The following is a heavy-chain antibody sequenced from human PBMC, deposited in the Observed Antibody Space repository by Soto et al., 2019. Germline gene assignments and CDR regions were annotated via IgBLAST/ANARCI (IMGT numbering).Heavy chain of an antibody. V-gene: IGHV1-46*03. CDR2: INPSGGST. D-gene: IGHD6-13*01. J-gene: IGHJ3*02. CDR3: ARVPGIAAAGHSI. CDR1: GYTFTIYY. Sequence: QVQLVQSGAEVKKPGASVKVSCKASGYTFTIYYMHWVRQAPGQGLEWMGIINPSGGSTSYSQKFQGRVTMTRDTSKSTVYMELSSLRSEDTAGYYCARVPGIAAAGHSIWGQGTMVTVSS.